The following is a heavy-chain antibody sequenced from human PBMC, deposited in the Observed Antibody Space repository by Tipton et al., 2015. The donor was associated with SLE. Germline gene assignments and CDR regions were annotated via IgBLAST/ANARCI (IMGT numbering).Heavy chain of an antibody. V-gene: IGHV4-61*09. Sequence: TLSLTCTVSGGSISSGSYYWSWIRQPAGKGLEWIGYIYTSGSTNYNPSLKSRVTISVDTSKNQFSLKLSSVTTADTAVYYCARVESRTSYYGSGSHAFDIWGQGTMVTVSS. CDR2: IYTSGST. CDR3: ARVESRTSYYGSGSHAFDI. CDR1: GGSISSGSYY. D-gene: IGHD3-10*01. J-gene: IGHJ3*02.